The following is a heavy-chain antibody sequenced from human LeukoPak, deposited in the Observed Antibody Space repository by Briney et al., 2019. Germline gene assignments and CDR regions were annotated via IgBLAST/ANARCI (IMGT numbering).Heavy chain of an antibody. V-gene: IGHV1-8*03. CDR1: GYTFTDYD. D-gene: IGHD5-18*01. Sequence: ASVKVSCKASGYTFTDYDINWVRQATGQGLEWMGWMNPDSGNTGYTQKFQGRLTITRNTSISTAYMELNSLTSEDTAVYYCARPSYSYGPLSSYYYMDVWGKGTTVTVSS. CDR3: ARPSYSYGPLSSYYYMDV. J-gene: IGHJ6*03. CDR2: MNPDSGNT.